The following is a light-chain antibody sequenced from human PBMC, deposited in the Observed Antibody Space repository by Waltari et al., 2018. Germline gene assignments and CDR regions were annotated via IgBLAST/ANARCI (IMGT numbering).Light chain of an antibody. CDR1: ALPKKY. CDR3: YSTDFSGHDRV. V-gene: IGLV3-10*01. Sequence: SYELTQPPSVSVSPGQTARITCSGDALPKKYAYWYQQKLGQAPVLVIYEDIKRPTGIPERFSGSSSGTTATLTISGAHVEDEADYYCYSTDFSGHDRVFGGGTKLTVL. CDR2: EDI. J-gene: IGLJ3*02.